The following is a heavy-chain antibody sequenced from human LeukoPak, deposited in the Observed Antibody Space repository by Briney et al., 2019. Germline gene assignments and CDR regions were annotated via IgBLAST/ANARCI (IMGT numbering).Heavy chain of an antibody. J-gene: IGHJ4*02. Sequence: ASVKVPCKASGYTFTSYDINWVRQAPGQGLEWMGWMNPNSGNTGYAQKFQGRDSMTRNTSISTAYMELSNLRSEDTAVYYCARRLGRGTAPDFWGQGTLVTVSS. V-gene: IGHV1-8*01. D-gene: IGHD5-18*01. CDR3: ARRLGRGTAPDF. CDR1: GYTFTSYD. CDR2: MNPNSGNT.